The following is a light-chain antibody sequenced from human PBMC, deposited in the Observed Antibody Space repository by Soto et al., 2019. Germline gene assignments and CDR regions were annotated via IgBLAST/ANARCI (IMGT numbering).Light chain of an antibody. CDR1: QSISSW. V-gene: IGKV1-5*01. CDR2: DAS. J-gene: IGKJ1*01. CDR3: QQYNSYQGT. Sequence: DIQMTQSPSTLSASVGDRVPITCRASQSISSWLAWYQQKPGKAPKLLIYDASSLESGVPSRFSGSGSGTEFTLTIISLQPDDFATYYCQQYNSYQGTFGQGTKV.